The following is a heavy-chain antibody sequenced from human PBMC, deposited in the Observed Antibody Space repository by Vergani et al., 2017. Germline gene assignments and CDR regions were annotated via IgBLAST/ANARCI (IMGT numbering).Heavy chain of an antibody. Sequence: QVQLVQSGAAVKKPGASVKVSCTASGYIFKNYYMHWLRLAPGQGFQWMGVVNFVTGAATSPQKFEGRITMTRDTSTATFYMDLSSLKYEDTAIYYCARDCPGGGGDCSAGWYFDLWGRGTLVTVSS. CDR3: ARDCPGGGGDCSAGWYFDL. CDR1: GYIFKNYY. V-gene: IGHV1-46*02. D-gene: IGHD2-21*02. J-gene: IGHJ2*01. CDR2: VNFVTGAA.